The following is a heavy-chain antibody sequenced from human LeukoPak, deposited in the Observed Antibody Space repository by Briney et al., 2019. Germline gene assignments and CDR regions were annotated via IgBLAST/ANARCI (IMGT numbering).Heavy chain of an antibody. D-gene: IGHD6-6*01. Sequence: SETLSLTCTVSGGSISSGSYYWSWIRQPAGKGLEWIGRIYTSGSTNYNPSLKSRVTISVHTSKNQFSLKLRSVTAADTAVYYCARSVIAARTLVAWGQGTLVTVSS. V-gene: IGHV4-61*02. CDR2: IYTSGST. J-gene: IGHJ5*02. CDR3: ARSVIAARTLVA. CDR1: GGSISSGSYY.